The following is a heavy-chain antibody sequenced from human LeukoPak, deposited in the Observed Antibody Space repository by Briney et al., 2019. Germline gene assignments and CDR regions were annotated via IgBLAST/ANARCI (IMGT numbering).Heavy chain of an antibody. D-gene: IGHD2-2*01. CDR1: GGTFSSYA. CDR3: ARVDCSSTSCYSKFDY. CDR2: IIPILGIA. V-gene: IGHV1-69*04. J-gene: IGHJ4*02. Sequence: GASVKVSCKASGGTFSSYAISWVRQAPGQGLEWMGRIIPILGIANYAQKFQGRVTITADKSTSTAYMELSSLRSEDTAVYYCARVDCSSTSCYSKFDYWGQGTLVTVSS.